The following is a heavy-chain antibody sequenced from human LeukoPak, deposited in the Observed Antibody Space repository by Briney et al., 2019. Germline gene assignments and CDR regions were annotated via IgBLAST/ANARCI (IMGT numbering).Heavy chain of an antibody. Sequence: GASVKVSCKTSGYSFSDYYMHWVRQAPGQGLEWMGWINPNSGGTSSAQKFQGRVTMTRDTSITTVYMEVNWLTSDDTAIYYCARADRLDGGPYLIGPWGQGTLGTVSS. CDR1: GYSFSDYY. D-gene: IGHD2-21*01. J-gene: IGHJ5*02. CDR3: ARADRLDGGPYLIGP. V-gene: IGHV1-2*02. CDR2: INPNSGGT.